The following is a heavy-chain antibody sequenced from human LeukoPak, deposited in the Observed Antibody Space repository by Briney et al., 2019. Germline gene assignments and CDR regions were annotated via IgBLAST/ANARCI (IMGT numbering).Heavy chain of an antibody. Sequence: SETLSLTCTVSGYSVSSGYYWGWIRLPPGKGLEWIGSFYPSGGTYYNPSLESRVTISVDTSKNQFSLKLSSVTAADTAVYYCARPSNKGIAVANGAFDIWGQGTMVTVSS. D-gene: IGHD6-19*01. CDR1: GYSVSSGYY. CDR3: ARPSNKGIAVANGAFDI. V-gene: IGHV4-38-2*02. CDR2: FYPSGGT. J-gene: IGHJ3*02.